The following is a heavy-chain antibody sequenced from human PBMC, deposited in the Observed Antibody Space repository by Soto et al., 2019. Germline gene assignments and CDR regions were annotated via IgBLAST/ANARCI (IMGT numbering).Heavy chain of an antibody. Sequence: GGSLRLSCAASGFTFSSYGMHWVRQAPGKGLEWVAVISYDGSNKYYADSVKGRFTISRDNSKNTLYLQMNSLRAEDTAVYYCAKTGGYSSVFVGRVWGQGTMVTVSS. CDR3: AKTGGYSSVFVGRV. CDR1: GFTFSSYG. CDR2: ISYDGSNK. V-gene: IGHV3-30*18. D-gene: IGHD6-19*01. J-gene: IGHJ3*01.